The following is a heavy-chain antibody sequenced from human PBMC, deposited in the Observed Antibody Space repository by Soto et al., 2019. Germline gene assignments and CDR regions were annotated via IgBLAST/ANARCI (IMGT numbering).Heavy chain of an antibody. CDR2: ISSSSSHT. CDR1: GVSFSSYY. J-gene: IGHJ6*02. V-gene: IGHV3-11*06. Sequence: AGTLSLSCAASGVSFSSYYMSWLRQDPGKGLEWVSYISSSSSHTNYAESVKGRFTISRDNAKNTLYLKMNCLRVADTAVYYCSRARLQYLDGMDVWGQGTTVTVSS. D-gene: IGHD4-4*01. CDR3: SRARLQYLDGMDV.